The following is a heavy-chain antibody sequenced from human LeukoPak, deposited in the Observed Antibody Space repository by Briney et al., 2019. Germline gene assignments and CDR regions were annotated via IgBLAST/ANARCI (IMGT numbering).Heavy chain of an antibody. CDR2: NNPNSGGT. CDR1: GYTFTGYY. V-gene: IGHV1-2*02. J-gene: IGHJ1*01. D-gene: IGHD3-22*01. CDR3: ARIGDSGYYKAEYFQH. Sequence: ASVKVSCKASGYTFTGYYMHWVRQAPGQGLEWMGWNNPNSGGTNYAQKFQGRVTMTRDTSISTAYMELSRLRSDDTAVYYCARIGDSGYYKAEYFQHWGQGTLVTVSS.